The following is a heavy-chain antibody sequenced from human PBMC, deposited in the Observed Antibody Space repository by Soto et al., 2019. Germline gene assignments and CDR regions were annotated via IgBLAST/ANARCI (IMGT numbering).Heavy chain of an antibody. CDR1: GYSFTSYW. Sequence: PGESLKISCKGSGYSFTSYWISWVRQIPGKGLEWMGRIDPSDSYTNYSPSFQGHVTISADKSISTAYLQWSSLKASDTAMYYCARLQSSSWYYYYYGMDVWGQGTTVTVSS. J-gene: IGHJ6*02. D-gene: IGHD6-13*01. CDR3: ARLQSSSWYYYYYGMDV. CDR2: IDPSDSYT. V-gene: IGHV5-10-1*01.